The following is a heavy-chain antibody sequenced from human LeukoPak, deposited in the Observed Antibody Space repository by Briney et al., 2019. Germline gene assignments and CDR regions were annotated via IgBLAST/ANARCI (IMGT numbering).Heavy chain of an antibody. CDR2: IYYSGST. V-gene: IGHV4-61*01. CDR3: ARGTYYDFWSGYFSRGHYFDY. J-gene: IGHJ4*02. D-gene: IGHD3-3*01. Sequence: PSETLSLTCTVSGGSVSSGSYYWSWIRQPPGKGLEWIGYIYYSGSTNYNPSLKSRVTISVDTSKNQFSLKLSSVTAADTAVYYCARGTYYDFWSGYFSRGHYFDYWGQGTLVTVSS. CDR1: GGSVSSGSYY.